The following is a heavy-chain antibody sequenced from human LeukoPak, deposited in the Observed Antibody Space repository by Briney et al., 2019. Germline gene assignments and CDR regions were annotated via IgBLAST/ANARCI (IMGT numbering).Heavy chain of an antibody. Sequence: ATPLRLSCAASGFTFNHACMSWVRQAPGKGLEWIGRLKSKTDGGTTDYAAFVKGRFIISRDDSKSTLYLQVDSLKTEDTAVYYCTTGGYSGYDLGDWGQGTLVTVSP. CDR1: GFTFNHAC. D-gene: IGHD5-12*01. CDR2: LKSKTDGGTT. J-gene: IGHJ4*02. V-gene: IGHV3-15*01. CDR3: TTGGYSGYDLGD.